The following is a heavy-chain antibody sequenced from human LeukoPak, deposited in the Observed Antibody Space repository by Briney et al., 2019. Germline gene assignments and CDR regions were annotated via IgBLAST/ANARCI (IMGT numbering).Heavy chain of an antibody. D-gene: IGHD6-13*01. CDR2: ISSSSYI. V-gene: IGHV3-21*01. CDR3: ARDPSYSSLPHFDS. J-gene: IGHJ4*02. Sequence: GGSLRLSCAASGFTFSSYSMNWVRQAPGKGLEWVSSISSSSYIYYSDSVKGRFTITSDNAKNTLYLQMNSLRAEDTAVYYCARDPSYSSLPHFDSWGQGTLVTVSS. CDR1: GFTFSSYS.